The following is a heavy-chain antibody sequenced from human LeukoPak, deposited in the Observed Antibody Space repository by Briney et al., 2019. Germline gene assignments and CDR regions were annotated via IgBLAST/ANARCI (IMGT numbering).Heavy chain of an antibody. CDR2: ISYDGSNK. J-gene: IGHJ3*02. CDR3: ARDRGKYDRMMLTFDI. D-gene: IGHD1-1*01. CDR1: GFTFSSYA. V-gene: IGHV3-30-3*01. Sequence: PGGSLRLSCAASGFTFSSYAMHWVRQAPGKGLEWVAVISYDGSNKYYADSVKGRFTISRDNSKNTLYLQMNSLGAEDTAVYYCARDRGKYDRMMLTFDIWGQGTMVTVSS.